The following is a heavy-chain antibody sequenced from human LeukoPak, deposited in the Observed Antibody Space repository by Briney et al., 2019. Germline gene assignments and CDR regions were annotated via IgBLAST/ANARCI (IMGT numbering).Heavy chain of an antibody. D-gene: IGHD2-2*01. Sequence: SETLSLTCTVSGGSISSYYWSWIRQPAGKGLEWIGRIYTSGSTNYNPSLKSRVTMSVDTSKNQFSLKLSSVTAADTAVYYCARDLLSEGPYQLLSALYYYYGMDVWGQGTTVTVSS. CDR3: ARDLLSEGPYQLLSALYYYYGMDV. CDR1: GGSISSYY. V-gene: IGHV4-4*07. CDR2: IYTSGST. J-gene: IGHJ6*02.